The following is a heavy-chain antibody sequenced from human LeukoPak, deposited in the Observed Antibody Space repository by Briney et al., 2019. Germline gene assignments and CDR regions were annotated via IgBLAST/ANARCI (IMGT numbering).Heavy chain of an antibody. J-gene: IGHJ4*02. V-gene: IGHV4-59*11. D-gene: IGHD5-24*01. CDR3: ARGERPGPDY. CDR1: GGATSTHY. CDR2: ISYTGGV. Sequence: PSETLSPTCTVSGGATSTHYWSWIRQPPGKGLEWIGYISYTGGVNYNPSPKSRVTISVDTSKNQFSLKLSSVTAADTAVYYCARGERPGPDYWGQGTLVTVSS.